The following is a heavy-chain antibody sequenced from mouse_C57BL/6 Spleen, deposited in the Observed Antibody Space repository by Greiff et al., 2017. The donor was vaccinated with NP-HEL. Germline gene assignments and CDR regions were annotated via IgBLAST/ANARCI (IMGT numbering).Heavy chain of an antibody. CDR1: GFTFSDYG. Sequence: EVMLVESGGGLVKPGGSLKLSCAASGFTFSDYGMHWVRQAPEKGLEWVAYISSGSSTIYYADTVKGRFTISSDNAKNTLFLQMTSLRSEDTAMYYCARRGIYDGYYVPDYWGQGTTLTVSS. J-gene: IGHJ2*01. CDR2: ISSGSSTI. D-gene: IGHD2-3*01. V-gene: IGHV5-17*01. CDR3: ARRGIYDGYYVPDY.